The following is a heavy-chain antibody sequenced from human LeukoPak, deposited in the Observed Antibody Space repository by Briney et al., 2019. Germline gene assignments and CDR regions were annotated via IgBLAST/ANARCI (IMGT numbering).Heavy chain of an antibody. D-gene: IGHD6-19*01. CDR1: GGSISSYY. CDR3: ARQDPGIAVSEARYYFDY. J-gene: IGHJ4*02. V-gene: IGHV4-59*08. CDR2: IYYSGST. Sequence: SETLSLTCSVSGGSISSYYWSWIRQPPGKGLEWIGYIYYSGSTNYNPSLKSRVTISVDTSKNQISLKLSSVTAADTAVYYCARQDPGIAVSEARYYFDYWGQGTLVTVSS.